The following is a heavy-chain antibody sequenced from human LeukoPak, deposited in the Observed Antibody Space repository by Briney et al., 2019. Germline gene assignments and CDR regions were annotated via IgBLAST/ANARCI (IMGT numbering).Heavy chain of an antibody. D-gene: IGHD3-3*01. CDR3: TKKYYDFWSGSYVSDY. V-gene: IGHV3-15*01. CDR2: IKSKTDGGTT. CDR1: GFTFNNAW. Sequence: GGSLRLSCAASGFTFNNAWMSWVRQAPGKGLKWVGRIKSKTDGGTTDYAAPVKGRFTISRDDSKNTLFLQMNSLKTEDTAVYYCTKKYYDFWSGSYVSDYWGQGTLVTVSS. J-gene: IGHJ4*02.